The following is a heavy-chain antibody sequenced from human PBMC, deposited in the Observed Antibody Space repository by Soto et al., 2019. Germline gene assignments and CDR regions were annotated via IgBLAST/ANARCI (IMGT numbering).Heavy chain of an antibody. CDR1: GDSVSDNSAA. J-gene: IGHJ4*02. CDR3: EREFPYYVSSDSYLDY. V-gene: IGHV6-1*01. D-gene: IGHD3-16*01. Sequence: PSQTLSLTCAISGDSVSDNSAAWNWIRQSPSRGFEWLGRTYYRSKWYNDYAVSVKSRITVTPDTSKNQFSLHLNSVTPEDTAVYYCEREFPYYVSSDSYLDYWGQGALVTVSS. CDR2: TYYRSKWYN.